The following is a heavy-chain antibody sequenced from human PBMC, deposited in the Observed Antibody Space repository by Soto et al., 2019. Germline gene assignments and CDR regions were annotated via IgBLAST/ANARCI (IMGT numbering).Heavy chain of an antibody. D-gene: IGHD1-26*01. Sequence: QVQLQQWGAGLLKPSETLSLTCAVYGGSFSGYYWSWIRQPPGKGLEWIGEINHSGSTNYNPSLKSRVTISVDTSKNQFSLKPSSVTAADTALYYCARGQSGSYREDFDYWGQGTLVTVSS. V-gene: IGHV4-34*01. CDR2: INHSGST. CDR1: GGSFSGYY. J-gene: IGHJ4*02. CDR3: ARGQSGSYREDFDY.